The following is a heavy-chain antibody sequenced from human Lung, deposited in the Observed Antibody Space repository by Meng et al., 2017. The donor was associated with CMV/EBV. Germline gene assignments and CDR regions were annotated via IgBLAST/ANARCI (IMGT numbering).Heavy chain of an antibody. Sequence: VQLQGSCPALVKPSQTLSLTCTVSGDSISRGEYFWSWIRQPPGKGLEWIGYMDYRGSTFYNPSLKSRVTISVDTSKNQFSLKLSSVTAADTAVYFCARGELLWDYWGQGTLVTVSS. D-gene: IGHD2-2*01. J-gene: IGHJ4*02. CDR2: MDYRGST. CDR3: ARGELLWDY. V-gene: IGHV4-30-4*01. CDR1: GDSISRGEYF.